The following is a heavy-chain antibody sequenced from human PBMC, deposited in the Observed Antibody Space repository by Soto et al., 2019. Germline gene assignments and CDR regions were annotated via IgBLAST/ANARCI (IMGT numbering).Heavy chain of an antibody. CDR3: ARVSLRGRDFDPYGGYYFDY. CDR2: IIPIFGTA. V-gene: IGHV1-69*13. Sequence: GASVKVSCKASGGTFSSYAISWVRQAPGQGLEWMGGIIPIFGTANYAQKFQGRVTITADESTSTAYMELSSLRSEDTAVYYCARVSLRGRDFDPYGGYYFDYWGQGTLVTVSS. J-gene: IGHJ4*02. D-gene: IGHD3-16*01. CDR1: GGTFSSYA.